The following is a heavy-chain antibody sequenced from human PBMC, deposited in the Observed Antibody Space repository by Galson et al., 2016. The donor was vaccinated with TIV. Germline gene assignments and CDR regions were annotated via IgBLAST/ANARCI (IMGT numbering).Heavy chain of an antibody. CDR2: IYGGGGT. CDR1: GFSISSNY. D-gene: IGHD1-26*01. Sequence: SLRLSCAASGFSISSNYMNWVRQAPGKGLEWVSFIYGGGGTDYADSVRGRFTISRDDSKNTLYLQMNSLRTEDTAGYYCARGWPGIVGGRDAFDIWGQGKMVTVSS. J-gene: IGHJ3*02. CDR3: ARGWPGIVGGRDAFDI. V-gene: IGHV3-66*02.